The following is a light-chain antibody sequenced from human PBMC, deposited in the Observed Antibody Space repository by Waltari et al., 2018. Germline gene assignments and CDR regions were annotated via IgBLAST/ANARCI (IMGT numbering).Light chain of an antibody. CDR1: QSISSY. CDR2: AAS. V-gene: IGKV1-33*01. CDR3: QQYSSYPYT. Sequence: DIQMTQSPSSLSASVGDRVTITCRASQSISSYLNWYQQKPGKAPKLLIYAASNLETGVPSRFSGSGSGTDFTLTISSLQPEDFATYYCQQYSSYPYTFGQGTKLEIK. J-gene: IGKJ2*01.